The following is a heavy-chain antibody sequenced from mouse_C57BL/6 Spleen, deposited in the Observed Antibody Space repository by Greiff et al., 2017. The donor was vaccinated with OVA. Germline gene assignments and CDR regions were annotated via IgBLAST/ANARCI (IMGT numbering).Heavy chain of an antibody. CDR2: IYPGDGDT. V-gene: IGHV1-82*01. CDR3: ARDDYSKGGFAY. CDR1: GYAFSSSW. Sequence: VQLQQSGPELVKPGASVKISCKASGYAFSSSWMNWVKQRPGKGLEWIGRIYPGDGDTNYNGKFKGKATLTADKSSSTAYMQLSSLTSEDSAVYFCARDDYSKGGFAYWGQGTLVTVSA. J-gene: IGHJ3*01. D-gene: IGHD2-4*01.